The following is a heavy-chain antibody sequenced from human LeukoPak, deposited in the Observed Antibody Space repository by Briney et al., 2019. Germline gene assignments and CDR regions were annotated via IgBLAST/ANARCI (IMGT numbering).Heavy chain of an antibody. CDR3: TTYRYAYDFIGYSYFDY. D-gene: IGHD3-22*01. CDR2: IISRTSGGAT. Sequence: PGGSLRLSCTASGFSSSNAWATCVRQAPGKGLEWVGRIISRTSGGATDYAAPVRGRFTISRDDSQNTLYLQMNSLKTEDTAVYYCTTYRYAYDFIGYSYFDYWGQGTPVTVSS. J-gene: IGHJ4*02. CDR1: GFSSSNAW. V-gene: IGHV3-15*01.